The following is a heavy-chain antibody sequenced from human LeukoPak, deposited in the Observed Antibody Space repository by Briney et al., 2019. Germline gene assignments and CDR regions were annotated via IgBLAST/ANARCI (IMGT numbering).Heavy chain of an antibody. V-gene: IGHV3-11*01. CDR1: GFTFSDYY. D-gene: IGHD4-11*01. J-gene: IGHJ4*02. Sequence: PGGSLRLSCAASGFTFSDYYMSWIRQAPGKGLEWVSYISSSGSTIYHADSVKGRFTISRDNAKNSLYLQMNSLRAEDTAVYYCARDYYSNYVGSLDYWGQGTLVTVSS. CDR2: ISSSGSTI. CDR3: ARDYYSNYVGSLDY.